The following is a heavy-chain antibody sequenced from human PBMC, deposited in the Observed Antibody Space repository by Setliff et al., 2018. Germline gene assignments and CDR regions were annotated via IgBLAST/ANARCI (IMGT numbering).Heavy chain of an antibody. J-gene: IGHJ3*01. V-gene: IGHV1-18*01. Sequence: ASVKVSCKASGYTFTSYGFSWVRQAPGQGLEWMGWISAYNGNTNNGQKYQGRVTMTTDTSTNTVYMELRSLRSDDTAVYFCVREYSGGGLMWGQGTMVTVSS. D-gene: IGHD6-19*01. CDR2: ISAYNGNT. CDR3: VREYSGGGLM. CDR1: GYTFTSYG.